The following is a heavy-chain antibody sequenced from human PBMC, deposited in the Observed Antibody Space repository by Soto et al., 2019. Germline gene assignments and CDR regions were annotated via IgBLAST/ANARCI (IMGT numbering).Heavy chain of an antibody. Sequence: QVQLVQSGAEVKKPGASVKVSCKASGYTFATYGLSWVRQAPGQGLEWMGWISAYNGDTNYAQKFQGRVTMTTDTSTKTAYMELRSLRHDDTAIYYCARERVVGRGGYKAGSGYWGQGTLVTVSS. CDR1: GYTFATYG. V-gene: IGHV1-18*01. CDR3: ARERVVGRGGYKAGSGY. CDR2: ISAYNGDT. J-gene: IGHJ4*02. D-gene: IGHD5-12*01.